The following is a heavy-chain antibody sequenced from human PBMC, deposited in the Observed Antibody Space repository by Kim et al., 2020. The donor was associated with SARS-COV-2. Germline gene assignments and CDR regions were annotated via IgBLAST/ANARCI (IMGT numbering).Heavy chain of an antibody. Sequence: GGSLRLSCAASGFTFSSYDMSWVRQAPGKGLEWVSAISGSGGRTYYADSVKGRFTISSDNSKNTLFLQMNSLRAEDTAVYYCAKWIRGSTWSFDFWGQGTLVTVSS. CDR2: ISGSGGRT. CDR3: AKWIRGSTWSFDF. J-gene: IGHJ4*02. D-gene: IGHD6-13*01. V-gene: IGHV3-23*01. CDR1: GFTFSSYD.